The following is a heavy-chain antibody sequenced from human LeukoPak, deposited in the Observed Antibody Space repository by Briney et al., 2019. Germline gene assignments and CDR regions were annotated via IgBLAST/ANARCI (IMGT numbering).Heavy chain of an antibody. V-gene: IGHV3-33*06. CDR3: AKQFAPGSLASFDY. J-gene: IGHJ4*02. D-gene: IGHD3-3*02. CDR1: GSTFSSYG. Sequence: GGSLRLSCAASGSTFSSYGMHWVRQAPGKGLEWVAVIWYDGSNKYYADSVKGRFTISRDNSKNTLYLQMNSLRAEDTAVYYCAKQFAPGSLASFDYWGQGTLVTVSS. CDR2: IWYDGSNK.